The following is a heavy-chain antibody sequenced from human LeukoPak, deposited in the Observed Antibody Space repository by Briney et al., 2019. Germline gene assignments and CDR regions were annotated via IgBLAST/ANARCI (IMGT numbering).Heavy chain of an antibody. D-gene: IGHD3-10*01. CDR1: GYTFTSYD. V-gene: IGHV1-8*01. CDR3: ARVRLELHGSGKYYYYYYMDV. Sequence: GASVKVSCKASGYTFTSYDINWVRQATGQGLEWMGWMNPNSGNTGYAQKFQGRVTMTRNTSISTAYMELSSLRSEDTAVYYCARVRLELHGSGKYYYYYYMDVWGKGTTVTISS. J-gene: IGHJ6*03. CDR2: MNPNSGNT.